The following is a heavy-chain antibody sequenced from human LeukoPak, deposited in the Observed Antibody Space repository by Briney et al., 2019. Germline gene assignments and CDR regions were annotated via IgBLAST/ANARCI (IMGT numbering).Heavy chain of an antibody. Sequence: ASVKVSCKAPGYTFTSYGICWVRQAPGRGLEWMGWISAYNGNTNYAQKLQGRVTMTTDTSTSTAYMELRSLRSDDTAVYYCARGDSSGWDEYYFDYWGQGTLVTVSS. D-gene: IGHD6-19*01. J-gene: IGHJ4*02. CDR1: GYTFTSYG. CDR2: ISAYNGNT. CDR3: ARGDSSGWDEYYFDY. V-gene: IGHV1-18*01.